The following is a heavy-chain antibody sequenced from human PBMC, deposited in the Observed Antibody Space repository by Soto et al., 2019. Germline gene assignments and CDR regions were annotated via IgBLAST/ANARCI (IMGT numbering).Heavy chain of an antibody. D-gene: IGHD2-2*01. Sequence: QVQLVQSGAEVKKPGSSVKVSCKASGGTFSSYAISWVRQAPGQGLEWMGGIIPISGTANYAQKFQGRVTITADEFTSTAFMEVGSLRSEDTAGYYCARSQGSCTSLEIYYYYYYGMDVWGQGTTVTVSS. J-gene: IGHJ6*02. CDR2: IIPISGTA. CDR1: GGTFSSYA. V-gene: IGHV1-69*01. CDR3: ARSQGSCTSLEIYYYYYYGMDV.